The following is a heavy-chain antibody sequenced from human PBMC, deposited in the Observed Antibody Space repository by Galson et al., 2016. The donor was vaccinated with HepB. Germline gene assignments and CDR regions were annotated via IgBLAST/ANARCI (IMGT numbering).Heavy chain of an antibody. CDR3: VMFSWGPMDY. CDR1: GGSIKNSGYY. Sequence: SETLSLTCTVSGGSIKNSGYYGGWIRQAPGKGLEWIGSIYHTGSTYYDPSPQSRVTISVDTSQNRFSLKLTSVTAADTAMYYCVMFSWGPMDYWGQGTLVTVSS. V-gene: IGHV4-39*01. J-gene: IGHJ4*02. D-gene: IGHD3-16*01. CDR2: IYHTGST.